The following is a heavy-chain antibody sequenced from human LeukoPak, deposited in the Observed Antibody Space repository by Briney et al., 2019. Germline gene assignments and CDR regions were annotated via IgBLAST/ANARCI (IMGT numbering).Heavy chain of an antibody. CDR3: VRVDSSGYYYELSFDY. Sequence: GGSLRLSCAASGFTFSDYYMSWIRQAPGKGLEWVSYISSSGSTIYYADSVKGRFTISRDNAKNSLYLQMNSLRVEDTAVYYCVRVDSSGYYYELSFDYWGQGTLVTVSS. CDR1: GFTFSDYY. CDR2: ISSSGSTI. D-gene: IGHD3-22*01. J-gene: IGHJ4*02. V-gene: IGHV3-11*04.